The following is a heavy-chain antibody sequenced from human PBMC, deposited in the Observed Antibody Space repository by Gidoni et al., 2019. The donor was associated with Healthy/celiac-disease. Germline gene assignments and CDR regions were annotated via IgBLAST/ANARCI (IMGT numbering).Heavy chain of an antibody. Sequence: EVQLVESGGGLVQPGGSLRLACAASGFTFSSYSMNWVRQAPGKGLEWVSYISSSSSTIYYADSVKGRFTISRDNAKNSLYLQMNSLRDEDTAVYYCARDSKTAPDPPYGMDVWGQGTTVTVSS. J-gene: IGHJ6*02. CDR2: ISSSSSTI. CDR3: ARDSKTAPDPPYGMDV. V-gene: IGHV3-48*02. CDR1: GFTFSSYS. D-gene: IGHD2-2*01.